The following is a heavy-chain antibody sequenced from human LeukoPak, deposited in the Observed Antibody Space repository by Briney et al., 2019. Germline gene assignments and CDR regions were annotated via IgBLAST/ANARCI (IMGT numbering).Heavy chain of an antibody. J-gene: IGHJ4*02. V-gene: IGHV4-59*01. CDR1: GGSISSYY. CDR2: IYYSGST. CDR3: ARGDNYYDSSGYYAY. D-gene: IGHD3-22*01. Sequence: SETLSLXCTVSGGSISSYYWSWIRQPPGKGLEWIGYIYYSGSTNYNPSLKSRVTISVDTSKNQFSLKLSSVTAADTAVYYCARGDNYYDSSGYYAYWGQGTLVTVSS.